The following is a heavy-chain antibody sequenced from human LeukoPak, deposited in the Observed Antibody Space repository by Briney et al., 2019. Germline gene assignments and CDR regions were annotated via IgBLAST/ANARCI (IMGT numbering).Heavy chain of an antibody. D-gene: IGHD2-21*02. CDR3: ARGVTARGFYYYMDI. CDR1: GYTFTGYY. V-gene: IGHV1-2*06. J-gene: IGHJ6*03. Sequence: GASVKDSCKASGYTFTGYYIHWVRQAPGQGLEWMGRINPNSGGTNSAQKFQGRVTMTRDTSISTPYMELSRLTSDDTAVYSCARGVTARGFYYYMDIWGKGTMVTISS. CDR2: INPNSGGT.